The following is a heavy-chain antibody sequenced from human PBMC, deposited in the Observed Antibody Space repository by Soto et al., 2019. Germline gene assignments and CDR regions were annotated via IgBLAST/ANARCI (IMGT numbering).Heavy chain of an antibody. CDR1: GFTFSSYG. V-gene: IGHV3-33*01. Sequence: QVQLVESGGGVVQPGRSLRLSCAASGFTFSSYGMHWVRQAPGKGLEWVAVIWYDGSNKYYADSVKGRFTISRDNSKNTLYMQMNSLRAEDTAVYYCARGPHYYDSSGYPILGAFDIWGQGTMVTVS. J-gene: IGHJ3*02. D-gene: IGHD3-22*01. CDR2: IWYDGSNK. CDR3: ARGPHYYDSSGYPILGAFDI.